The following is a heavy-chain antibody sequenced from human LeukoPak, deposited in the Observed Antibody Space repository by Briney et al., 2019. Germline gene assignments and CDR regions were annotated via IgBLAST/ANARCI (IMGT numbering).Heavy chain of an antibody. Sequence: GASVKVSCKASGYTFTGYYMHWVRQAPGQGLEWMGWMNPNSGNTGYAQKFQGRVTMTRNTSISTAYMELSSLRSEDTAVYYCARGRLDYWGQGTLVTVSS. CDR2: MNPNSGNT. V-gene: IGHV1-8*02. CDR1: GYTFTGYY. D-gene: IGHD3-16*01. CDR3: ARGRLDY. J-gene: IGHJ4*02.